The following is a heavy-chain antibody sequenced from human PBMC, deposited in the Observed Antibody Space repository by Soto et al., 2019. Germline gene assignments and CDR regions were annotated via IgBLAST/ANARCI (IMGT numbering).Heavy chain of an antibody. D-gene: IGHD6-13*01. CDR2: ISGSGNSI. V-gene: IGHV3-21*01. J-gene: IGHJ1*01. Sequence: GGSLRLSCAASGFTFRSYSMNWVRQAPGKGLEWVSFISGSGNSIYYADSVKGRFTISRDNAKNSLYLQMNSLRAEDTAVYYCARDPSDLWQPDQYFPHWGQGALVTVSS. CDR1: GFTFRSYS. CDR3: ARDPSDLWQPDQYFPH.